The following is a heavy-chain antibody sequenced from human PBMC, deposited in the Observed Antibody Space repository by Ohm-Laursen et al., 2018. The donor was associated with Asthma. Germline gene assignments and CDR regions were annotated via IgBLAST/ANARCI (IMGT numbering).Heavy chain of an antibody. D-gene: IGHD2-21*01. CDR3: AHSTYCGGDCYPFDY. CDR1: GFSLSTSRMR. J-gene: IGHJ4*02. Sequence: TQTLTLTCTFSGFSLSTSRMRVSWIRQPPGQALEWLARIDSDDDKLYSTSLKTRLTISKDTSKNQVVLTVTNMDPVDTATYYCAHSTYCGGDCYPFDYWGQGTLVTVSS. V-gene: IGHV2-70*12. CDR2: IDSDDDK.